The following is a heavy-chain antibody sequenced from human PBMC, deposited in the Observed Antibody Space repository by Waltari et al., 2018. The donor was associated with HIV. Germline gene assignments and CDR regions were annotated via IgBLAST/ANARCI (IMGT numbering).Heavy chain of an antibody. Sequence: EVQLVQSGAEVTQPGESLKISCKGSVYSFTSYWIGWVRQMPGKGLVWMGINYPCDSATRDSPVFQGQFTSSAEKSISTAYLQWSSLKASDTAMYYCARQSRVGELNYFDDWGQGTLVTVSS. V-gene: IGHV5-51*01. CDR1: VYSFTSYW. CDR2: NYPCDSAT. D-gene: IGHD3-10*01. CDR3: ARQSRVGELNYFDD. J-gene: IGHJ4*02.